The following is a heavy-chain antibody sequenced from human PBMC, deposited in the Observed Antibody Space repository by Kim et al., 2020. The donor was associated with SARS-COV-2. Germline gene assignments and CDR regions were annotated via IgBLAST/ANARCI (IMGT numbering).Heavy chain of an antibody. CDR1: GGSFSGYY. CDR2: INHSGST. V-gene: IGHV4-34*01. D-gene: IGHD3-22*01. CDR3: ARTLQYYYDSSGYYALDAFDI. J-gene: IGHJ3*02. Sequence: SETLSLTCAVYGGSFSGYYWSWIRQPPGKGLEWIGEINHSGSTNYNPSLKSRVTISVDTSKNQFSLKLSSVTAADTAVYYCARTLQYYYDSSGYYALDAFDIWGQGTMVTVSS.